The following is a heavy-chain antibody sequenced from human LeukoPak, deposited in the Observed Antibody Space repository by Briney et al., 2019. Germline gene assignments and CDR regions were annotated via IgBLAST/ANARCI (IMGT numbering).Heavy chain of an antibody. CDR2: ISGGAGST. CDR1: GFSFSDYA. D-gene: IGHD1-26*01. J-gene: IGHJ4*02. V-gene: IGHV3-23*01. CDR3: AKDRLVGTTGSNYFDF. Sequence: GASLRLSCTASGFSFSDYAMGWVRQDPGKGLEWVSSISGGAGSTYYADSVKGRFTISRDNSKSTLYLQMSSLRVEDTAVYYCAKDRLVGTTGSNYFDFRGQGTLVTVSS.